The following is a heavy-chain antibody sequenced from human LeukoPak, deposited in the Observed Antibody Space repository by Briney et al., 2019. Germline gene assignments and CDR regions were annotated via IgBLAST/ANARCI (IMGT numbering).Heavy chain of an antibody. Sequence: SETLSLTCTVSGGSISSSSYYWGWIRQPPGKGLEWIGSLYYSGSTYYNPSLKSRVTISVDTSKNQFSLKLSSVTAADTAVYYCARHWAAHPPFDYWGQGTLVTVSS. CDR2: LYYSGST. J-gene: IGHJ4*02. V-gene: IGHV4-39*01. CDR3: ARHWAAHPPFDY. D-gene: IGHD6-6*01. CDR1: GGSISSSSYY.